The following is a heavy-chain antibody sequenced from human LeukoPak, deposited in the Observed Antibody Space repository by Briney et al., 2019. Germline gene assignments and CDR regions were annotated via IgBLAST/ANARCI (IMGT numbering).Heavy chain of an antibody. J-gene: IGHJ4*02. V-gene: IGHV3-23*01. D-gene: IGHD6-13*01. CDR1: GSTFSTYA. Sequence: GGSLRLSCAASGSTFSTYAMSWVRRAPGKGLEWVSAISGSGGSTYYADSVKGRFTISRDNSKNTLYLQMNSLRAEDTAVYYCAKEVYGAAAGSVFDYWGQGTLVTVSS. CDR3: AKEVYGAAAGSVFDY. CDR2: ISGSGGST.